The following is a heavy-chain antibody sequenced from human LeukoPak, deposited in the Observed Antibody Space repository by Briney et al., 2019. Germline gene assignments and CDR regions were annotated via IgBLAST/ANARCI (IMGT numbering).Heavy chain of an antibody. CDR2: ISGSGGST. J-gene: IGHJ4*02. CDR1: GFTFSSYG. Sequence: SGGSLRLSCAASGFTFSSYGMSWVRQAPGKGLEWVSAISGSGGSTYYADSVKGRSTISRDNSKNTLYLQMNSLRAEDTAVYHCTRADSSTYYQLYDWGQGTLVTVSS. V-gene: IGHV3-23*01. D-gene: IGHD3-22*01. CDR3: TRADSSTYYQLYD.